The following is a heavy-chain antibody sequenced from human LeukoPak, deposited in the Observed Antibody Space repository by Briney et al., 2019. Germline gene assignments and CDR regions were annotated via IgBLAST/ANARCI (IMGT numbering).Heavy chain of an antibody. D-gene: IGHD4-17*01. CDR2: ISDDGSNK. CDR1: GFTFSSYA. Sequence: PGGSLRLSCAASGFTFSSYAMHWVRQAPGKGLEWVTLISDDGSNKYYADSVKGRSTISRDNSKNTLYLQMNSLRPEDTAVYYCARDTHYGSPNYFDYWGQGTLVTVSS. V-gene: IGHV3-30-3*01. CDR3: ARDTHYGSPNYFDY. J-gene: IGHJ4*02.